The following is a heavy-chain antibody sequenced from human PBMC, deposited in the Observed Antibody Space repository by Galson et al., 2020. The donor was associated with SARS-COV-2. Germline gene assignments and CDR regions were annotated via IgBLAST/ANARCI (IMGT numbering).Heavy chain of an antibody. CDR3: ASALKEGYDSSGYYYPRDSAFDY. CDR1: GYTFTSYD. D-gene: IGHD3-22*01. Sequence: GESLKISCKASGYTFTSYDINWVRQATGQGLEWMGWMNPNSGNTGYAQKFQGRVTMTRNTSISTAYMELSSLRSEDTAVYYCASALKEGYDSSGYYYPRDSAFDYWGQGTLVTVSS. J-gene: IGHJ4*02. V-gene: IGHV1-8*01. CDR2: MNPNSGNT.